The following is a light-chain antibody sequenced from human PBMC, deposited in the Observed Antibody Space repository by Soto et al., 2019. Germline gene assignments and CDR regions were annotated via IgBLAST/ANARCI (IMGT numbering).Light chain of an antibody. CDR2: YDS. J-gene: IGLJ1*01. CDR1: NIGSKS. V-gene: IGLV3-21*04. CDR3: QVWDSSSAHYV. Sequence: SYELTQSPSVSVAPGKTARITCGGNNIGSKSVHWYQQKPGQAPVLVIFYDSDRPSGIPERFSGSNSGNTATLTISRVEAGDEADYYCQVWDSSSAHYVFGTGTKLTVL.